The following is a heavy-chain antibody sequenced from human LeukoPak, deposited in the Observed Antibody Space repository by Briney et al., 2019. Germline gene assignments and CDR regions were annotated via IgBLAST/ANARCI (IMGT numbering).Heavy chain of an antibody. V-gene: IGHV3-21*01. D-gene: IGHD3-10*02. Sequence: KSGGSLRLSCAASGFTFSSYSMNWVRQAPGKGLEWVSSISSSGSYIYYADSMKGRFTISRDNTKNSLYLQMNSLRAEDTAVYYCAELGITMIGGVWGKGTTVTISS. J-gene: IGHJ6*04. CDR1: GFTFSSYS. CDR3: AELGITMIGGV. CDR2: ISSSGSYI.